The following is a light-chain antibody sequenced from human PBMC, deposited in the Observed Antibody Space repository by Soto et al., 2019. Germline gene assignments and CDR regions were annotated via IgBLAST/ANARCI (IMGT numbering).Light chain of an antibody. CDR1: SDDVGGYDY. J-gene: IGLJ2*01. V-gene: IGLV2-14*01. CDR3: SSFANSGGSSSVL. CDR2: EVT. Sequence: QSALTQPASVSGSPGQSITITCTGTSDDVGGYDYVSWYQQYPGEAPKLIIFEVTNRPSGVSNRFSGSKSGNMASLTISGLQPEDEADYYCSSFANSGGSSSVLFGGGTQLTVL.